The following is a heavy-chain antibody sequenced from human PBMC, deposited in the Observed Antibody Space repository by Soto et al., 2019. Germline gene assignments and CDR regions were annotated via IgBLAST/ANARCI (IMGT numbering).Heavy chain of an antibody. Sequence: SVKVSCKASGGTFSSYAISWVRQAPGQGLEWMGGIIPIFGTANYAQKFQGRVTITADESTSTAYMELSSLRSEDTAVYYCARARARSTLRFLEWFRYYYGMDVWGQGTTVTVSS. CDR2: IIPIFGTA. J-gene: IGHJ6*02. V-gene: IGHV1-69*13. D-gene: IGHD3-3*01. CDR1: GGTFSSYA. CDR3: ARARARSTLRFLEWFRYYYGMDV.